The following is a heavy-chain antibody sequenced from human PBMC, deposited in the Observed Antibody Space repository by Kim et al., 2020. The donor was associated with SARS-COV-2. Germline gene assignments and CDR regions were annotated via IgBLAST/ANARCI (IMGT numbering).Heavy chain of an antibody. Sequence: SETLSLTCTVSGGSISSHYWSWIRQPPGKGLEWIGYIYYSGSTNYNPSLKSRVTISVDTSKNQFSLKLSSVTAADTAVYYCARLRRYYGSGSYYNGLHFDYWGQGTLVTVSS. CDR3: ARLRRYYGSGSYYNGLHFDY. J-gene: IGHJ4*01. CDR2: IYYSGST. D-gene: IGHD3-10*01. CDR1: GGSISSHY. V-gene: IGHV4-59*08.